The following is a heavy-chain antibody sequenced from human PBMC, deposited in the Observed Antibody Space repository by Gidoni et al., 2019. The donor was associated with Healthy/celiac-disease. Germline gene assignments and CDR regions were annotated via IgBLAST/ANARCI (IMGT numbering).Heavy chain of an antibody. J-gene: IGHJ4*02. CDR3: ARVINPLTFDY. CDR1: GYTFTSYA. Sequence: QVQLVQSGAEVKKPGASVKVSCKAYGYTFTSYAMHWVRQAPGQRLEWMGWINAGNGNTKYSQKFQGRVTITRDTSASTAYMELSSLRSEDTAVYYCARVINPLTFDYWGQGTLVTVSS. CDR2: INAGNGNT. V-gene: IGHV1-3*01.